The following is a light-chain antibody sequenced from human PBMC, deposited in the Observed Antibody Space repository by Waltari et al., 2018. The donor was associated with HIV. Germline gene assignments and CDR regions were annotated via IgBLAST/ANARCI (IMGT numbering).Light chain of an antibody. CDR3: LQDYNYPRT. J-gene: IGKJ2*01. V-gene: IGKV1-6*02. CDR1: QGIRKD. CDR2: GAS. Sequence: AIQMTQSPSSLSASIGERVTMTCRASQGIRKDLAWCQQPPGKAPKLLISGASSLQTGVPSRCSGSGSDTDFTLTIDNLQPEDFATYYCLQDYNYPRTFGQGTRLEIK.